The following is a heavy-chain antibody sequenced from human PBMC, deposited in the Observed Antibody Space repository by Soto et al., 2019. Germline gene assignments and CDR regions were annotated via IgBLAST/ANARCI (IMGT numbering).Heavy chain of an antibody. CDR1: GGSFSGYY. V-gene: IGHV4-34*01. D-gene: IGHD3-10*01. CDR2: INHSGST. J-gene: IGHJ4*02. Sequence: SETLSLTCAVYGGSFSGYYWSWIRQPPGKGLEWIGEINHSGSTNYNPSLKSRVTISVDTSKNQFSLKLSSVTAADTAVYYCARGSVVTMVRGVSSPFDYWGQGTLVTVSS. CDR3: ARGSVVTMVRGVSSPFDY.